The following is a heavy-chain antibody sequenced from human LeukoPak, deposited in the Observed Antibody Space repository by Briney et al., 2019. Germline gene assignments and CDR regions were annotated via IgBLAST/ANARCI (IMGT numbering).Heavy chain of an antibody. CDR1: GGSFSGYY. CDR2: INHSGST. D-gene: IGHD3-16*01. V-gene: IGHV4-34*01. CDR3: ARHYVWGSCHYINLRYGAFDI. Sequence: PSETLSLTCAVYGGSFSGYYWSWIRQPPGKGLEWIGEINHSGSTNYNPSLKSRVTISVDTSKNQFSLKLSSVTAADTAVYYCARHYVWGSCHYINLRYGAFDIWGQGTMVTVSS. J-gene: IGHJ3*02.